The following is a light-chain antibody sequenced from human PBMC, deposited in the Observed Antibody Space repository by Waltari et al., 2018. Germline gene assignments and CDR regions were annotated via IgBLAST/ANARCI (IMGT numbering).Light chain of an antibody. CDR3: QQYDNLPLT. Sequence: DIQMTQSPSSLSASVGDRVTITCQASQDISNYLNWYQQKPGKAPKLLIYGASNLQTGVPSRFSGSGSGTDFTFTISSLQPEDIATYYCQQYDNLPLTFGPGTKVEIK. CDR2: GAS. V-gene: IGKV1-33*01. J-gene: IGKJ4*01. CDR1: QDISNY.